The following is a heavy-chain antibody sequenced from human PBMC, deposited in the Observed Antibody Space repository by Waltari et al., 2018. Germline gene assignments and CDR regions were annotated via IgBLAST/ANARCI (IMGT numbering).Heavy chain of an antibody. CDR2: INHSGST. CDR3: ARGWGGTMIVVPSPFDY. V-gene: IGHV4-34*01. Sequence: QVQLQQWGAGLLKPSETLSLTCAVYGGSFSGYYWSWIRQPPGKGLEWIGEINHSGSTNYHPSLKSRVTISVDTSKNQFSLKLSSVTAADTAVYYCARGWGGTMIVVPSPFDYWGQGTLVTVSS. CDR1: GGSFSGYY. J-gene: IGHJ4*02. D-gene: IGHD3-22*01.